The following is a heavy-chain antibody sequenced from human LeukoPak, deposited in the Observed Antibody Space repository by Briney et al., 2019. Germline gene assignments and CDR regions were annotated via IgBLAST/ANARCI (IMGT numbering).Heavy chain of an antibody. CDR2: INHSGST. J-gene: IGHJ3*02. CDR3: VRRRSSSWFSAFDI. V-gene: IGHV4-34*01. CDR1: GGSISSYC. Sequence: PSETLSLTCTVSGGSISSYCWSWIRQPPGKGLEWIGEINHSGSTNYNPSLKSRVTISVDTSKNQFSLKLSSVTAADTAVYYCVRRRSSSWFSAFDIWGQGTMVTVSS. D-gene: IGHD6-13*01.